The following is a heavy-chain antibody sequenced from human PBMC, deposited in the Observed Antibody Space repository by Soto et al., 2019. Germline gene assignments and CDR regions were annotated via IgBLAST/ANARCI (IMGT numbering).Heavy chain of an antibody. J-gene: IGHJ5*02. CDR1: GFTFSNYW. Sequence: GGSLRLSCAASGFTFSNYWMHWVRQAPGKGLMWVSRINTDGSRTTYADSVQGRIAISRDNAKNTLYLQMNSLRAEDTAVYYCARVKSGSYDWFDPWGQGTLVTVSS. CDR2: INTDGSRT. CDR3: ARVKSGSYDWFDP. D-gene: IGHD3-10*01. V-gene: IGHV3-74*01.